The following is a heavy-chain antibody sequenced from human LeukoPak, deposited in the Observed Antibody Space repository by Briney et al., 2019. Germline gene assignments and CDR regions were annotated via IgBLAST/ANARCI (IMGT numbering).Heavy chain of an antibody. D-gene: IGHD3-10*01. J-gene: IGHJ4*02. CDR3: ARTFYYGSGLFPSHFDY. CDR1: GYTFTSYY. V-gene: IGHV1-2*02. Sequence: ASVKVSCRASGYTFTSYYIHWVRQAPGQGLEWMGWINPNSGGTNYAQKFQGRVTMTRDTSISTAYMELSRLRSDDTAVYYCARTFYYGSGLFPSHFDYWGQGTLVTVSS. CDR2: INPNSGGT.